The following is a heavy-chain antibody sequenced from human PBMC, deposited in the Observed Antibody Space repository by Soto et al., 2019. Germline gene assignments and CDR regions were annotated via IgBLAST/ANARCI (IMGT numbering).Heavy chain of an antibody. CDR3: ARDGAPMETIFGVVLRYNWFDP. V-gene: IGHV4-31*02. J-gene: IGHJ5*02. CDR1: GGSISSGGYY. CDR2: IYYTGST. Sequence: PSETLSLTXTVSGGSISSGGYYWSWIRQHPGKGLEWIGYIYYTGSTSYNPSLKSRVTISVDTSKNQFSLNLTSVTAADTAVYYCARDGAPMETIFGVVLRYNWFDPWGQGTLVTVSS. D-gene: IGHD3-3*01.